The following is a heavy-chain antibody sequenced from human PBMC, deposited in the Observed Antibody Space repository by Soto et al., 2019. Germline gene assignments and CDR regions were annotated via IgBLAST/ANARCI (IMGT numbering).Heavy chain of an antibody. Sequence: ESLRLSSDGEEFTFRSYAMSRVRQAPGKGLEWVSAISGSVGSTYHADSVKGRFTISRDNSKNTLYLQMNSLRAEDTAVYYCAKDLNAKYSTSSWGYFDYWGQGTLVTVYS. D-gene: IGHD6-6*01. V-gene: IGHV3-23*01. J-gene: IGHJ4*02. CDR2: ISGSVGST. CDR1: EFTFRSYA. CDR3: AKDLNAKYSTSSWGYFDY.